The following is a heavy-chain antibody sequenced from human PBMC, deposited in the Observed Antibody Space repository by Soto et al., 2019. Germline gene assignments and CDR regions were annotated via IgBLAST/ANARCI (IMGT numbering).Heavy chain of an antibody. J-gene: IGHJ6*03. CDR1: GFTFSSYS. V-gene: IGHV3-21*01. D-gene: IGHD1-7*01. CDR2: ISSSSSYI. Sequence: EVQLVESGGGLVKPGGSLRLSCAASGFTFSSYSMNWVRQAPGKGLEWVSSISSSSSYIYYADSVKGRFTISRDNAKNSLYLQMNSLRAEDTAVYYCSKNNWNSYYYYYMDVWGKGTTFTVSS. CDR3: SKNNWNSYYYYYMDV.